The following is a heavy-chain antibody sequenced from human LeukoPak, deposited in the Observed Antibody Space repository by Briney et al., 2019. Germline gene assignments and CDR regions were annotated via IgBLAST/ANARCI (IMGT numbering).Heavy chain of an antibody. D-gene: IGHD6-6*01. Sequence: PSETLSLTCAVYGGSFSGYYWSWIRQPPGKGLEWIGYIYYSGSTNYNPSLKSRVTISVDTSKNQFSLKLSSVTAADTAVYYCARAWQLDYWGQGTLVTVSS. CDR2: IYYSGST. V-gene: IGHV4-59*01. J-gene: IGHJ4*02. CDR1: GGSFSGYY. CDR3: ARAWQLDY.